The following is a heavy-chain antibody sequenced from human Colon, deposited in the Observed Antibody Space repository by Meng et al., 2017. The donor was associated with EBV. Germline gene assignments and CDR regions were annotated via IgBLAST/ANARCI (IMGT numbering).Heavy chain of an antibody. CDR3: ARGGYYYFDY. Sequence: QVQLKESGPGLVKPSETLSLTCAVSGGSISSVYWWTWVRQSPGKGLEWIGEIYHSGSTNYNPSLKSRVTISVDKSNNQFSLKLTSVTAAETAVYYCARGGYYYFDYWGQRTLVTVSS. J-gene: IGHJ4*02. D-gene: IGHD5-18*01. V-gene: IGHV4-4*02. CDR1: GGSISSVYW. CDR2: IYHSGST.